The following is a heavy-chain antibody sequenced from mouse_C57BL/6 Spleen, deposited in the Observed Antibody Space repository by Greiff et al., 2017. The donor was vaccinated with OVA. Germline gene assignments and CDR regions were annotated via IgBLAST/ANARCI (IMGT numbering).Heavy chain of an antibody. J-gene: IGHJ2*01. V-gene: IGHV10-1*01. CDR2: IRSKSNNYAT. CDR1: GFSFNTYA. CDR3: VRDTSLDFDY. Sequence: EVKLVESGGGLVQPKGSLKLSCAASGFSFNTYAMNWVRQAPGKGLEWVARIRSKSNNYATYYADSVKDRFTVSRDDSESMLYLQMNNLKTEDTAMYYCVRDTSLDFDYWGQGTTLTVSS. D-gene: IGHD3-1*01.